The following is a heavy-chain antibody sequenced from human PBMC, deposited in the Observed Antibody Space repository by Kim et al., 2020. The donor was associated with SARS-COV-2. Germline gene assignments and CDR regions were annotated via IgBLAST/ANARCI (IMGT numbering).Heavy chain of an antibody. J-gene: IGHJ4*02. CDR1: GFTFSSYA. Sequence: GGSLRLSCAASGFTFSSYAMSWVRQAPGKGLEWVSAISGSGGSTYYADSVKGRFTISRDNSKNTLYLQMNSLRAEDTAVYYCAKKDHYSSSWYYFDYWGQGTLVTVSS. D-gene: IGHD6-13*01. CDR3: AKKDHYSSSWYYFDY. CDR2: ISGSGGST. V-gene: IGHV3-23*01.